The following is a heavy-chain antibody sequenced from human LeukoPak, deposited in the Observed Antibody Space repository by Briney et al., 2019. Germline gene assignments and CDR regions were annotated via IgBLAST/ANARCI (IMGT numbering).Heavy chain of an antibody. Sequence: GGSLRLSCAASGFTFSSYWMHWVRQAPGEGLVWVSRINTDGSSTSYADSVKGRFTISRDNAKNTLYLQMNSLRAEDTAVYYCARDSGIAARWDYMDVWGKGTTVTVSS. V-gene: IGHV3-74*01. CDR3: ARDSGIAARWDYMDV. D-gene: IGHD6-6*01. J-gene: IGHJ6*03. CDR1: GFTFSSYW. CDR2: INTDGSST.